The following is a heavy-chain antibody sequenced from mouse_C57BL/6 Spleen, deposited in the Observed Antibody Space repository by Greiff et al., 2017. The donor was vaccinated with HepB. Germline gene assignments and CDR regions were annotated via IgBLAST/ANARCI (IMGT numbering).Heavy chain of an antibody. V-gene: IGHV3-6*01. D-gene: IGHD1-1*01. CDR3: ARAGTTVVAFDY. J-gene: IGHJ2*01. Sequence: EVQLQESGPGLVKPSQSLSLTCSVTGYSITSGYYWNWIRQFPGNNLEWMGYISYDGSNNYNPSLKNRISITRDTSKNQFFLKLNSVTTEDTATYYCARAGTTVVAFDYWGQGTTLTVSS. CDR1: GYSITSGYY. CDR2: ISYDGSN.